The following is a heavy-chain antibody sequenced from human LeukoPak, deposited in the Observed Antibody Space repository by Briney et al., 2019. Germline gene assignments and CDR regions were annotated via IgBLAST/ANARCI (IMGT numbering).Heavy chain of an antibody. D-gene: IGHD3-3*01. CDR1: GFTFSSYW. Sequence: GGSLRLSCAASGFTFSSYWMHWVRQAPGKGLVWVSRINSDGSYTTCADSVKGRFTISRDNAKNTLYLQMSSLRAEDTAVYYCAKDGNEWLFFDYWGQGTLVTVSS. CDR3: AKDGNEWLFFDY. J-gene: IGHJ4*02. CDR2: INSDGSYT. V-gene: IGHV3-74*01.